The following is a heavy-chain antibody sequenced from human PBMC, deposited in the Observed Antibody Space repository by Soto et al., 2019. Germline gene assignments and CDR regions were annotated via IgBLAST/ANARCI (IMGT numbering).Heavy chain of an antibody. J-gene: IGHJ6*02. V-gene: IGHV3-30*18. CDR2: ISYDGSNK. CDR3: AKGDYYDILTGYPSSYGMDV. D-gene: IGHD3-9*01. Sequence: GGSLRLSCAASGFTFSSYGMHWVRRAPGKGLEWVAVISYDGSNKYYADSVKGRFTISRDNSKNTLYLQMNSLRAEDTAVYYCAKGDYYDILTGYPSSYGMDVWGQGTTVTVSS. CDR1: GFTFSSYG.